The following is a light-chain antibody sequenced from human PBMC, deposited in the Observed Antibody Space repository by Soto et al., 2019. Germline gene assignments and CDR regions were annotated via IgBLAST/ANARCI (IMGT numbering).Light chain of an antibody. V-gene: IGLV4-69*01. CDR3: QTWGTGIQV. CDR2: LNSDGSH. CDR1: SGHSSYA. Sequence: QSVLTQSPSASASLGASVKLTCTLSSGHSSYAIAWHQQQPEKGPRYLMKLNSDGSHSKGDGIPDRFSGSSSGAERYLTNSRPQSEDEADYYCQTWGTGIQVFGTGTKLTVL. J-gene: IGLJ1*01.